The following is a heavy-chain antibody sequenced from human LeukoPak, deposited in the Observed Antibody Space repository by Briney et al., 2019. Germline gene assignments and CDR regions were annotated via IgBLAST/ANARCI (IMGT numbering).Heavy chain of an antibody. Sequence: GASVKVSCKASGYTFTSYDINWVRQATGQGLEWMGWMNPNSGNTGYAQKFQGRVTMTRNTSISTAYMELSSLRSEDTAVYYCARGDTMVRRVIREPFDYWGQGTLVTVSS. D-gene: IGHD3-10*01. CDR1: GYTFTSYD. J-gene: IGHJ4*02. CDR2: MNPNSGNT. V-gene: IGHV1-8*01. CDR3: ARGDTMVRRVIREPFDY.